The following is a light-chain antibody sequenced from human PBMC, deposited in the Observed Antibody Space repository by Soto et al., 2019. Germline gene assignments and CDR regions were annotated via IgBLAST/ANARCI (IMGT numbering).Light chain of an antibody. CDR3: QQSYSTPVA. CDR1: QSISSY. V-gene: IGKV1-39*01. J-gene: IGKJ1*01. CDR2: AAS. Sequence: PSSLSASVGDRVTITCRASQSISSYLNWYQQKPGKAPKLLIYAASSLQSGVPSRFSGSGSGTDFTLTISSLQPEDFATYYCQQSYSTPVAFGQGTQV.